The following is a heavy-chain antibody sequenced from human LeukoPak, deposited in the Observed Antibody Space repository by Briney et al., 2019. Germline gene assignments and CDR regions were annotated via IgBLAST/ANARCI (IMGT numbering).Heavy chain of an antibody. V-gene: IGHV3-48*01. Sequence: GGSLRLSCASSGFTFRRYDMNWVRQAPGKGLEWVSYISSSSSTIYYADSVKGRFTISRDNAKNSLYLQMNSLRAEDTAVYYCASYRPDYWGQGTLVTVSS. CDR3: ASYRPDY. CDR2: ISSSSSTI. CDR1: GFTFRRYD. D-gene: IGHD3-16*02. J-gene: IGHJ4*02.